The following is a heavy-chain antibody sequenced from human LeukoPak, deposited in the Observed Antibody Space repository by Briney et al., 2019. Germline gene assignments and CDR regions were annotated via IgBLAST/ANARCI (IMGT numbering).Heavy chain of an antibody. V-gene: IGHV4-59*01. CDR3: ASDIAADGTGNAYDV. CDR2: IGYSGST. J-gene: IGHJ3*01. CDR1: GGSISNFY. D-gene: IGHD6-13*01. Sequence: SETLSLTCTVSGGSISNFYWSWIRQPPGKGLEWIGYIGYSGSTNYNPSLKSRVTISVDTSKNQFSLKLNSVTAADTAVYYRASDIAADGTGNAYDVWGQGTMVTVSS.